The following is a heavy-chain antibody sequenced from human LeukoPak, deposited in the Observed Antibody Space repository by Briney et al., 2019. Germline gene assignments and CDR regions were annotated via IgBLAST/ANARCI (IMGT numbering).Heavy chain of an antibody. V-gene: IGHV3-23*01. Sequence: GSLRLSCAASGFSFSTYAMSWVRQAPGKGLEWVSAIGGSGGSTYYTDSVKGRLTMSRDNSKNTVYLQMNSLRGEDTAVYYCAKDSGLWGSYYYYYMDVWGKGTTVTVSS. CDR1: GFSFSTYA. J-gene: IGHJ6*03. CDR2: IGGSGGST. CDR3: AKDSGLWGSYYYYYMDV. D-gene: IGHD7-27*01.